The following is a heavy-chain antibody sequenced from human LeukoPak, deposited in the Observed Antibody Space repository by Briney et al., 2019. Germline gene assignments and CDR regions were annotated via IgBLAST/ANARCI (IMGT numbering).Heavy chain of an antibody. CDR2: IYYSGST. J-gene: IGHJ4*02. Sequence: SETLSLTCTVSGGPISSGGYYWSWIRQHPGKGLEWIGYIYYSGSTYYNPSLKSRVTISVDTSKNQFSLKLSSVTAADTAVYYCARYCSSTSCSHFDYWGQGTLVTVSS. CDR3: ARYCSSTSCSHFDY. D-gene: IGHD2-2*01. CDR1: GGPISSGGYY. V-gene: IGHV4-31*03.